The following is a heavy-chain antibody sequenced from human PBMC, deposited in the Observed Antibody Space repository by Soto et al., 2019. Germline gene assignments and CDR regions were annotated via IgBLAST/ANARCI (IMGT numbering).Heavy chain of an antibody. CDR2: IYWDDDK. CDR3: APRIAAAGTYWFDP. J-gene: IGHJ5*02. V-gene: IGHV2-5*02. Sequence: QITLKESGPTLVKPTQTLTLTCTFSGFSLSTFGVGVGWIRQPPGKALEWLALIYWDDDKRYSPSLKSRLTNSKENSKNQVVLTMTNMDPVDTATYYCAPRIAAAGTYWFDPWGQGTLVPLSS. CDR1: GFSLSTFGVG. D-gene: IGHD6-13*01.